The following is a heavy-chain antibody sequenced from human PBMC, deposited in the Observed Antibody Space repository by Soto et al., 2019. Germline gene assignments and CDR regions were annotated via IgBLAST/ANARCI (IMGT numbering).Heavy chain of an antibody. CDR2: IYYSGST. CDR1: GGSIISGGYY. V-gene: IGHV4-31*03. Sequence: QVQLQESGPGLVKPSQTLSLTCTVSGGSIISGGYYWSWIRQHPGKGLEWIGYIYYSGSTNYNPSLRSRVIISVDPSKNQCHRKLSSVPAADTAVYYCARETRGYDFWSGYYYYGMDVWGQGTTVTVSS. J-gene: IGHJ6*02. CDR3: ARETRGYDFWSGYYYYGMDV. D-gene: IGHD3-3*01.